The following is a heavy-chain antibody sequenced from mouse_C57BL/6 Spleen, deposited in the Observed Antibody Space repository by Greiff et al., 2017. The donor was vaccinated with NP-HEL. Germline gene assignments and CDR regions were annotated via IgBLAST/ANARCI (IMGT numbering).Heavy chain of an antibody. V-gene: IGHV5-17*01. J-gene: IGHJ4*01. CDR2: ISSGSSTI. CDR3: ASYGNYAMDY. D-gene: IGHD2-1*01. Sequence: EVQGVESGGGLVKPGGSLKLSCAASGFTFSDYGMHCVRQAPEKGLEWVAYISSGSSTIYYADTVKGRFTISRDNAKNTLFLQMTSLRSEDTAMYYCASYGNYAMDYWGQGTSVTVSS. CDR1: GFTFSDYG.